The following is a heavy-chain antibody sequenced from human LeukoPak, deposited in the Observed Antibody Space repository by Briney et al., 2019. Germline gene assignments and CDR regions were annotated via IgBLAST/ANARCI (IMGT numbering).Heavy chain of an antibody. CDR2: INHSGST. V-gene: IGHV4-34*01. CDR1: GGSFSGDY. Sequence: SETLSLTCAVYGGSFSGDYWSWIRQPPRKGLEWIGEINHSGSTNYNPSLKSRVTISVDTSKNQFSLKLSSVTAADTAVYYCARGRYCSGGSCYSYGMDVWGQGTTVTVSS. CDR3: ARGRYCSGGSCYSYGMDV. D-gene: IGHD2-15*01. J-gene: IGHJ6*02.